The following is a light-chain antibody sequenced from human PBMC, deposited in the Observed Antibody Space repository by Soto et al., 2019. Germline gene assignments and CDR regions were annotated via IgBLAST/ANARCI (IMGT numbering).Light chain of an antibody. CDR3: QQSYSTLSIT. CDR2: AAS. V-gene: IGKV1-39*01. Sequence: DIQITQSPSSLSASVGDRVTITCRASESISRHLNWYQQKPGKAPKLLIYAASSLQNGVPSRFSGSGSGTDFTLTINNLQPEDFATYYCQQSYSTLSITFGQGTRLEIK. CDR1: ESISRH. J-gene: IGKJ5*01.